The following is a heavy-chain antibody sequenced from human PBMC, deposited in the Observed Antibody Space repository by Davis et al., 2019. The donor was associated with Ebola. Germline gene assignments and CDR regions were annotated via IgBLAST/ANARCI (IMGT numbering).Heavy chain of an antibody. CDR1: GFSFSTYN. J-gene: IGHJ4*02. D-gene: IGHD5-18*01. CDR3: AREANTAMVYYFDY. V-gene: IGHV3-48*02. Sequence: GESLKISCAASGFSFSTYNMNWVRQTPGKGLQWLSYISSSSSTIYYADSVKGRFTISRDNAKNSLYLQMNSLRDEDTAVYYCAREANTAMVYYFDYWGQGTLVTVSS. CDR2: ISSSSSTI.